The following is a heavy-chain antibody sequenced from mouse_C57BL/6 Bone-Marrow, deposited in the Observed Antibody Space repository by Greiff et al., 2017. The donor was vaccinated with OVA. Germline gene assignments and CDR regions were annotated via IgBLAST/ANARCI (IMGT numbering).Heavy chain of an antibody. D-gene: IGHD1-1*01. V-gene: IGHV14-4*01. J-gene: IGHJ3*01. CDR1: GFTFTDDY. Sequence: EVQLQQSGAELVRPGASVKLSCTASGFTFTDDYMHWVKQSPEQGLEWIGEIDPGSGDTTYDQKFQGKATITADTSSNTAYLQLSSLTSEDAAVYYCATAGVVARDYWGQGTLVTVSA. CDR2: IDPGSGDT. CDR3: ATAGVVARDY.